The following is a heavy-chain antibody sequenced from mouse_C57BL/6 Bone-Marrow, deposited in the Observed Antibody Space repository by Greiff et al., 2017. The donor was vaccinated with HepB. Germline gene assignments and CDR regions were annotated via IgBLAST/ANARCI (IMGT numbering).Heavy chain of an antibody. V-gene: IGHV5-4*03. CDR2: ISDGGSYT. Sequence: EVKLMESGGGLVKPGGSLKLSCAASGFTFSSYAMSWVRQTPEKRLEWVATISDGGSYTYYPDNVKGRFTISRDNAKNNLYLQMSDLKSEDTAMYYCASGAQSTLAYWGQGTLVTVSA. D-gene: IGHD3-2*02. J-gene: IGHJ3*01. CDR1: GFTFSSYA. CDR3: ASGAQSTLAY.